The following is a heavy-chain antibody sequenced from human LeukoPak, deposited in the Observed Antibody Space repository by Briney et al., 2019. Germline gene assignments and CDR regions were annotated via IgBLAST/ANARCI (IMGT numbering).Heavy chain of an antibody. D-gene: IGHD3-22*01. J-gene: IGHJ4*02. V-gene: IGHV3-15*01. CDR3: VIDDYYDYSGTREADYFDY. Sequence: GGSLRLSCGASGFSFTTAWMSWVRQAPGKRLEWVARIKSDGAVDYASPVKGRLTISKDYSKNTLYLQMNSLKVEDTAVYYCVIDDYYDYSGTREADYFDYWGQGTLVTVSS. CDR2: IKSDGAV. CDR1: GFSFTTAW.